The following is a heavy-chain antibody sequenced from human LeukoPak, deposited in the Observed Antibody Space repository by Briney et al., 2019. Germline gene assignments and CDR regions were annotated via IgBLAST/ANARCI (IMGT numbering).Heavy chain of an antibody. D-gene: IGHD1/OR15-1a*01. J-gene: IGHJ4*02. V-gene: IGHV3-7*01. CDR3: AKQRYGGGDY. Sequence: GGSLRLSCAVSGFTFSNYWMSWVRQAPGRGLEWVANIKQDGSEKYYADFVKGRFTTSRDNTKNSLYLQMNSLRAEDTAVYYCAKQRYGGGDYWGQGTLVTVSS. CDR2: IKQDGSEK. CDR1: GFTFSNYW.